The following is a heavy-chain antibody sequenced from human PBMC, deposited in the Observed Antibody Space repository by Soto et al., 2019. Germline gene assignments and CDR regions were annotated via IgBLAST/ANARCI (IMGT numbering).Heavy chain of an antibody. CDR3: ARERRWEPLLY. CDR2: VSAYNRNT. J-gene: IGHJ4*02. V-gene: IGHV1-18*01. Sequence: QVQLVQSGPEVEKPGASVKVSCKGSGYTFSNYGVTWVRQAPGQGLERLGWVSAYNRNTDYAQKFEDRATMTIDTSTNTAYLELRGLTPDDTAVYYCARERRWEPLLYWGQGTL. CDR1: GYTFSNYG. D-gene: IGHD1-26*01.